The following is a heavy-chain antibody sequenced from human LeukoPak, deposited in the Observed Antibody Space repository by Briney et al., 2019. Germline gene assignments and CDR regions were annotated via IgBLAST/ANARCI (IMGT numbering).Heavy chain of an antibody. V-gene: IGHV3-23*01. J-gene: IGHJ4*02. CDR3: ASYDNGHGGIDY. CDR1: GFTFSSYA. D-gene: IGHD3-16*01. Sequence: GGSLRLSCAASGFTFSSYAMSWVRQAPGKGLEWVSAISGSGGSTYYADSVKGRFTISRDNSKNTLYLQMNSLRAEDTAVYYCASYDNGHGGIDYWGQGTLVTVSS. CDR2: ISGSGGST.